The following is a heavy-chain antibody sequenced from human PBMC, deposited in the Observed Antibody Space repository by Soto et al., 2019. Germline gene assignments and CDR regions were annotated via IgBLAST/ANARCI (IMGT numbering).Heavy chain of an antibody. J-gene: IGHJ3*02. D-gene: IGHD2-15*01. Sequence: SETLSLTCTVSGGSISSYYWSWIRQPPGKGLEWIGYIYYSGSTNYNPSLKSRVTISVDTSKNQFSLKLSSVTAADTAVYYCARKIVVAAIHAFDIWGQGTMVTVSS. V-gene: IGHV4-59*01. CDR1: GGSISSYY. CDR2: IYYSGST. CDR3: ARKIVVAAIHAFDI.